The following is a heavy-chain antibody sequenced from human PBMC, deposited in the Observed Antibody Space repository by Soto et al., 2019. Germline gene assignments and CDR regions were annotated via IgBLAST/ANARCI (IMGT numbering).Heavy chain of an antibody. CDR1: GFTFSTYD. CDR3: ARDPSGIPDSDL. D-gene: IGHD1-26*01. CDR2: ITSGSSAM. Sequence: EVQLVESGGGLVQPGGSLRLSCAASGFTFSTYDMNWVRQAPGKGLEWVSYITSGSSAMLYADSVKGRFTISRDNANNSLFLQMNSLTAEDTSVYYCARDPSGIPDSDLWGQGTLVTVSS. V-gene: IGHV3-48*01. J-gene: IGHJ4*02.